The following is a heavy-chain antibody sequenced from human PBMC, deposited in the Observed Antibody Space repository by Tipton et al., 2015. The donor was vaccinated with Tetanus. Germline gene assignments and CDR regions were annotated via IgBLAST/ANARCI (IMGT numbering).Heavy chain of an antibody. Sequence: SLRLSCAASGFTFSSYWMSWVRQAPGKGLEWVANIKQDGSEKYYVDSVKGRFTISRDNAKNSLYLQMNSLRAEDTAVYYCARGKMYSSGWAPAYSWGQGTLVTVSS. CDR1: GFTFSSYW. J-gene: IGHJ4*02. CDR3: ARGKMYSSGWAPAYS. D-gene: IGHD6-19*01. CDR2: IKQDGSEK. V-gene: IGHV3-7*04.